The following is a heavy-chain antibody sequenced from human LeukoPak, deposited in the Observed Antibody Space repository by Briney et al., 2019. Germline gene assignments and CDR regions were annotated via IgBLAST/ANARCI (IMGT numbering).Heavy chain of an antibody. CDR1: GGSFSGYY. V-gene: IGHV4-34*01. Sequence: PSETLSLTCAVYGGSFSGYYWSWIRQPPGKGLEWIGEINHSGSTNYNPSLKSRVTISVDTSKNQFSLKLSSVTAADTAVYYCARGRVAFGEGGAYWGQGTLVTVSS. CDR2: INHSGST. CDR3: ARGRVAFGEGGAY. D-gene: IGHD3-10*01. J-gene: IGHJ4*02.